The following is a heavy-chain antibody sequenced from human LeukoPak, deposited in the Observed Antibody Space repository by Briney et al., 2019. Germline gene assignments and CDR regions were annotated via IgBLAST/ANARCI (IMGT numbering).Heavy chain of an antibody. CDR1: GFPFSSYW. V-gene: IGHV3-7*04. CDR3: TRVGYIDEGIDY. Sequence: GGSLRLSCVASGFPFSSYWMTWVRQAPGKGVEWVANIKQDGSKKSYVDSVKGRFTISRDNAKNSLYLQMNSLRAEDTAIYYCTRVGYIDEGIDYWGQGTLVTVSS. D-gene: IGHD5-24*01. J-gene: IGHJ4*02. CDR2: IKQDGSKK.